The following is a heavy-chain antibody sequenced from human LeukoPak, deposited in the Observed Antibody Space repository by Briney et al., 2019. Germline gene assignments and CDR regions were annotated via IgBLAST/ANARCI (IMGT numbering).Heavy chain of an antibody. CDR1: GGSISSSSYY. CDR2: IYYTGTT. Sequence: SETLSLTCTVSGGSISSSSYYWGWIRQHPGEGLEWIGYIYYTGTTYYNPSLKSRLTISVDTSKNQFSLKLSPVTAADTAVYYCARSGAAWKPPTYFQDWGQGTLVTLSS. J-gene: IGHJ1*01. CDR3: ARSGAAWKPPTYFQD. V-gene: IGHV4-31*03. D-gene: IGHD1-1*01.